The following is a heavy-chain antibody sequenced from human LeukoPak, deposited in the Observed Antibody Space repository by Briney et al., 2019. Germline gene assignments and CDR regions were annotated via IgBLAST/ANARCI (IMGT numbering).Heavy chain of an antibody. CDR3: ARASGDTVDTTTMGSY. CDR2: ISSSSAYI. V-gene: IGHV3-21*01. CDR1: GFTFSTYS. D-gene: IGHD5-18*01. J-gene: IGHJ4*02. Sequence: GGSLRLSCAASGFTFSTYSMNWVRQAPGKGLEWVSTISSSSAYIYYADSVKGRFTISRDNAKNSLYLQMNSLRAEDTAVYYCARASGDTVDTTTMGSYWGQGTLVTVSS.